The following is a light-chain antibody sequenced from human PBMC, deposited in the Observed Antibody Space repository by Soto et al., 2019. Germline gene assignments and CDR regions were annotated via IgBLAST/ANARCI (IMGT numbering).Light chain of an antibody. CDR2: GAS. Sequence: EIVMTQSPATLSVSPGERATLSCRASQSVSSNLAWYQQKPGQAPRPLIYGASTRATAIPARFSGSGSGTEFTLTISSLQSEDFAVYYCQQYNNWPPRTFGGGTKVEIK. CDR1: QSVSSN. CDR3: QQYNNWPPRT. V-gene: IGKV3-15*01. J-gene: IGKJ4*01.